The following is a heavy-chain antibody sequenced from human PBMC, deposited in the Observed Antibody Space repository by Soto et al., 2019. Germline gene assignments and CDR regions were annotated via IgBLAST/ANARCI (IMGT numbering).Heavy chain of an antibody. V-gene: IGHV1-69*04. J-gene: IGHJ3*02. CDR3: ARDQGPYYYDSSPSDAFDI. CDR1: GDTFSTYP. D-gene: IGHD3-22*01. CDR2: TIPIHAIT. Sequence: SVKVSCKTLGDTFSTYPITWVRQAPGQGLEWMGRTIPIHAITDYAQKFQGRVTITADKSTSTAYMELSSLRSEDTAVYYCARDQGPYYYDSSPSDAFDIWGQGTMVTVSS.